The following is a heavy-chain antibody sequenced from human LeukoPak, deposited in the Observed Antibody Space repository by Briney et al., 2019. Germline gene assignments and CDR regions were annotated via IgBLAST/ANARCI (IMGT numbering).Heavy chain of an antibody. D-gene: IGHD6-19*01. CDR2: INLNGGAI. Sequence: ASVKVSCKASGYTFIGFYIHWVRHAPGQGLEWMGWINLNGGAINYSQKFQGRVTLTRDTSLSTAYMELSRLRSDDTAVFYCARQSKAVAAARIFDYWGQGTLMTVSS. J-gene: IGHJ4*02. CDR1: GYTFIGFY. V-gene: IGHV1-2*02. CDR3: ARQSKAVAAARIFDY.